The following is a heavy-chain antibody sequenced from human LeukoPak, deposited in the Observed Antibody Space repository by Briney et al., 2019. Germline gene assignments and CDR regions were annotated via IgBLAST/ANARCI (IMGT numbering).Heavy chain of an antibody. Sequence: GGSLRLSCSASGFTFSSYTMHWVRQAPGRGLEYVSGITSNGGSTYYPDSVKGRFTISRGNSKNTLYPQMSSVRTEDTAVYYCVRRLIAATGPCFDFWGQGALVTVSS. D-gene: IGHD6-13*01. CDR3: VRRLIAATGPCFDF. CDR1: GFTFSSYT. J-gene: IGHJ4*02. CDR2: ITSNGGST. V-gene: IGHV3-64D*09.